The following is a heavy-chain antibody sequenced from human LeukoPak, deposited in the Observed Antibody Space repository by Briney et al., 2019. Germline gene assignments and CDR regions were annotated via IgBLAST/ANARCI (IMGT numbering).Heavy chain of an antibody. CDR1: GGSISSSSYY. V-gene: IGHV4-39*07. CDR3: ARDLGITGSRIGRNWFDP. D-gene: IGHD1-20*01. Sequence: SETLSLTCTVSGGSISSSSYYWGWIRQPPGKGLEWIGSIYHSGSTYYNPSLKSRVTISVDTSKNQFSLKLSSVTAADTAVYYCARDLGITGSRIGRNWFDPWGQGTLVTVSS. J-gene: IGHJ5*02. CDR2: IYHSGST.